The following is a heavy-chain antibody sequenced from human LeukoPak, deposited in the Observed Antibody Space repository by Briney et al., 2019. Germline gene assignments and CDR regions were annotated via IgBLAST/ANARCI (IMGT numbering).Heavy chain of an antibody. Sequence: PSETLSLTCTVSGGSISSYYWSWIRQPPGKGPEWIGYIYYSGSTNYNPSLKSRVTISVDTSKNQFSLKLSSVTAADTAVYYCARLTAARGHDYWGQGTLVTVSS. D-gene: IGHD6-6*01. V-gene: IGHV4-59*08. CDR2: IYYSGST. CDR1: GGSISSYY. J-gene: IGHJ4*02. CDR3: ARLTAARGHDY.